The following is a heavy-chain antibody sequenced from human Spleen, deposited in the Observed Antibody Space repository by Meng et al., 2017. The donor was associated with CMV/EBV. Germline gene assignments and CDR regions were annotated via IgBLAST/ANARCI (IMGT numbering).Heavy chain of an antibody. CDR1: GFSLSDYN. J-gene: IGHJ4*02. D-gene: IGHD1-26*01. V-gene: IGHV3-69-1*01. CDR3: ARDLMPATTMGY. CDR2: ISGGGTI. Sequence: GESLKISCAASGFSLSDYNMNWVRQAPRKGLEWVSYISGGGTIYYADSVKGRFTISKDNAKNSLFLQMNSLRVEDTAVYWCARDLMPATTMGYWGQGTLVTVSS.